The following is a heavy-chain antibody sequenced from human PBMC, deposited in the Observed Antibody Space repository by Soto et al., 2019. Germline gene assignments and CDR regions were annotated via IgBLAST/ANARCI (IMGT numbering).Heavy chain of an antibody. CDR3: AREPNYYSSWFYFDY. V-gene: IGHV4-31*03. CDR1: GGSISSGGYY. Sequence: PSETLSLTCTVSGGSISSGGYYWNWIRQHPGKGLEWIGYIYYSGSTYYNPSLKSRVTISVDTSKNQFSLKLSSLTAADTAVFLFAREPNYYSSWFYFDYWGQGTLVTVSS. CDR2: IYYSGST. J-gene: IGHJ4*02. D-gene: IGHD6-13*01.